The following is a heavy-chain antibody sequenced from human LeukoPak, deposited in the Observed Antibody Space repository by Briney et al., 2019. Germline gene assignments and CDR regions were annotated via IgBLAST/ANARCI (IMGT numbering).Heavy chain of an antibody. CDR3: ARDAGSVVVPAASYIDY. J-gene: IGHJ4*02. CDR2: ISSSSSYI. Sequence: GGSLRLSCAASGFTFSSYSMNWVRQAPGNGLEWVSSISSSSSYIYYADSVKGRFTISRDNAKNSLYLQMNSLRAEDTAVYYCARDAGSVVVPAASYIDYWGQGTLVTVSS. V-gene: IGHV3-21*01. D-gene: IGHD2-2*01. CDR1: GFTFSSYS.